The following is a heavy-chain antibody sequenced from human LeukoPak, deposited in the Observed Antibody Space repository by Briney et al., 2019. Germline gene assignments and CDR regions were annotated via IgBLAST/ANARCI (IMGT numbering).Heavy chain of an antibody. J-gene: IGHJ5*02. CDR3: ARDGLYGGNGEHWFDP. CDR1: GYTFTGYY. V-gene: IGHV1-2*02. D-gene: IGHD4-23*01. Sequence: ASVKVSCKASGYTFTGYYMHWVRQAPGQGLEWMGWINPNSGGTNYAQKFQGRVTMTMDTSISTAYMELSRLRSDDTAVYYCARDGLYGGNGEHWFDPWGQGTLVTVYS. CDR2: INPNSGGT.